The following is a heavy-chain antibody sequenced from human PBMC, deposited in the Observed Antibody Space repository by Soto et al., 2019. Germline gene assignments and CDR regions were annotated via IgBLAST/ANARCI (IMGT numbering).Heavy chain of an antibody. CDR3: ARIPRYSFPTSDDLDS. Sequence: ASVKVSCKASGGTFYTYTFSWVRQAPGQGLEWMGSITPIYPTTNYAEKFQGRLTVTADGSTNTAYMELNSLTSEDTAVYYCARIPRYSFPTSDDLDSSGQGTLVTVYS. CDR1: GGTFYTYT. CDR2: ITPIYPTT. J-gene: IGHJ4*02. D-gene: IGHD5-18*01. V-gene: IGHV1-69*13.